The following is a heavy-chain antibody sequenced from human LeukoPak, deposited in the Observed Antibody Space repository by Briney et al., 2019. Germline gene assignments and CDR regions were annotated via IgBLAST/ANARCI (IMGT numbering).Heavy chain of an antibody. CDR2: INHSGST. CDR3: ARNWRYCSSTSCYLSHFDY. V-gene: IGHV4-34*01. Sequence: SETLSLACTVSGGSISSYYWSWIRQPPGKGLEWIGEINHSGSTNYNPSLKSRVTISVDTSKNQFSLRLSSVTAADTAVYYCARNWRYCSSTSCYLSHFDYWGQGTLVTVSS. J-gene: IGHJ4*02. CDR1: GGSISSYY. D-gene: IGHD2-2*01.